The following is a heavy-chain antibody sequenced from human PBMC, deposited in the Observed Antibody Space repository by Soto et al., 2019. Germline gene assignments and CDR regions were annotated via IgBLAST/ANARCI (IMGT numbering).Heavy chain of an antibody. Sequence: QVPLVQSGSELKKPGASVKVSCKASGYTFTSYAMTWVRQAPGQGLEWMGWINTNTGNPTYAQVFTGRLVFSLYTSFSTAYLQICSIKAEYTAVYYCAIAPMGVRAVGSFDYWGQVTLVTVCS. V-gene: IGHV7-4-1*01. J-gene: IGHJ4*02. D-gene: IGHD6-19*01. CDR1: GYTFTSYA. CDR2: INTNTGNP. CDR3: AIAPMGVRAVGSFDY.